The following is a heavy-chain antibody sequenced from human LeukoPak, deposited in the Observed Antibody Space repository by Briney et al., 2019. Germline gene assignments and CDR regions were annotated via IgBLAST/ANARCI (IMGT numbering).Heavy chain of an antibody. V-gene: IGHV4-4*09. Sequence: SETLSLTCTVSGDSISSHYWSWLRQPPGKGLEWIGYIHTSGITNYNPSLKSRVTISVDTSKNQLSLKLTSVTAPDTAVYYCARQSSAAGTFWFDPWGQGTLVTVSS. CDR3: ARQSSAAGTFWFDP. J-gene: IGHJ5*02. CDR2: IHTSGIT. D-gene: IGHD6-13*01. CDR1: GDSISSHY.